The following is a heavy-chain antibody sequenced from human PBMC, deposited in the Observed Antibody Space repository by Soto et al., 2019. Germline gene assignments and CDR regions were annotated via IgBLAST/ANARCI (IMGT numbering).Heavy chain of an antibody. V-gene: IGHV1-3*01. CDR3: ATTASGTNYFDH. CDR2: IAAGNGNT. CDR1: GYIFTGYA. Sequence: VQLVQSGTEARKPGASVKVSCRASGYIFTGYAIQWVRQAPGQRLEWMGWIAAGNGNTRYSQKFQDRVTISRDISASTAYMELTSLRSEDPAIYDCATTASGTNYFDHWGQGTLVTVYS. J-gene: IGHJ4*02. D-gene: IGHD4-4*01.